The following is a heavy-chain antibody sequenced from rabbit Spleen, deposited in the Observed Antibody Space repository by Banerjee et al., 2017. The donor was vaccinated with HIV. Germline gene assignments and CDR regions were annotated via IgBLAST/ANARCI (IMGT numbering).Heavy chain of an antibody. CDR1: GFSFSAGYY. CDR2: IYGGSSGNI. Sequence: QSLEESGGDLVKPGASLTLTCTASGFSFSAGYYMCWVRQAPGKGLEWIACIYGGSSGNIYYASWAKGRFTISKTSSATVTLQMTSLTAADTATYFCARDGVASRSHYVADLWGPGTLVTVS. V-gene: IGHV1S40*01. J-gene: IGHJ4*01. CDR3: ARDGVASRSHYVADL. D-gene: IGHD1-1*01.